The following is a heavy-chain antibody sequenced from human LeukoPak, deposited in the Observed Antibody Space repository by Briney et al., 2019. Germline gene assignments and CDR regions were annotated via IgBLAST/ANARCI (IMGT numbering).Heavy chain of an antibody. V-gene: IGHV4-34*01. CDR2: INHSGST. Sequence: SETLSLTCAVYGGSFSGYYWSWIRQPPGKGLEWIGEINHSGSTNYNPSLKSRVTISADTSKNQFFLQLTSVTAADTAIYYCARRYQYDKSGQYYDDFWGQGTLVTVSS. J-gene: IGHJ4*02. CDR3: ARRYQYDKSGQYYDDF. D-gene: IGHD3-22*01. CDR1: GGSFSGYY.